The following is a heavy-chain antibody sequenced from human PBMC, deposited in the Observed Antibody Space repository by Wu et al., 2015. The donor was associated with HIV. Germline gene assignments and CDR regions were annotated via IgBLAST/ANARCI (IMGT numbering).Heavy chain of an antibody. Sequence: QVQLVQSGAEVRKPGSSVKVSCKASGGTFSRSGFSWVRQVPGQGFEWMGRIIPIHGAANYAQKFEGRVTITADESTSTAYMDLSSLTSEDTAVYYCARGSILEMSTASYYYYVMDVWGQGTTVTVSS. D-gene: IGHD5-24*01. J-gene: IGHJ6*02. V-gene: IGHV1-69*11. CDR3: ARGSILEMSTASYYYYVMDV. CDR2: IIPIHGAA. CDR1: GGTFSRSG.